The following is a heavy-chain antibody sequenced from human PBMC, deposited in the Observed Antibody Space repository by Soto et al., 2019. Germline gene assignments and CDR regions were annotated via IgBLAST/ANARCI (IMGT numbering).Heavy chain of an antibody. D-gene: IGHD2-21*02. Sequence: PGGSLRLSCAASGLTFSSYAMSWVRQAPGKGLEWVSAISGSGGSTYYADSVKGRFTISRDNSKNTLHLQMNSLRAEDTAVYYCAKAHQFIVVVTAIHNWFDPWGQGTLVTVSS. CDR1: GLTFSSYA. V-gene: IGHV3-23*01. CDR2: ISGSGGST. CDR3: AKAHQFIVVVTAIHNWFDP. J-gene: IGHJ5*02.